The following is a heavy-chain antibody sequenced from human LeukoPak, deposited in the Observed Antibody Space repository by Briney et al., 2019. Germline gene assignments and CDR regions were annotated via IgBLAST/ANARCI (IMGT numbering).Heavy chain of an antibody. CDR2: ISYDGSNK. Sequence: GGSLRLSCAASGFTFSSYAMHWVRQAPGKGLEWVAVISYDGSNKYYADSVKGRFTISRDNSKNTLYLQMNSLRAEDTAVYYCARDYMVRGVSGMDVWGKETTVTVSS. V-gene: IGHV3-30*04. D-gene: IGHD3-10*01. J-gene: IGHJ6*04. CDR1: GFTFSSYA. CDR3: ARDYMVRGVSGMDV.